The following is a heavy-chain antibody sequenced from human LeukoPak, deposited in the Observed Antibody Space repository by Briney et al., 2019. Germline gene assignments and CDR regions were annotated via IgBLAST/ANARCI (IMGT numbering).Heavy chain of an antibody. CDR1: GYTFTSYG. D-gene: IGHD3-22*01. CDR2: INPNSGGT. CDR3: KAYYYDSSGYYYFDY. J-gene: IGHJ4*02. V-gene: IGHV1-2*02. Sequence: ASVKVSCKASGYTFTSYGISWVRQAPGQGLEWMGWINPNSGGTNYAQKFQGRVTMTRDTSISTAYMELSRLRSDDTAVYYCKAYYYDSSGYYYFDYWGQGTLVTVSS.